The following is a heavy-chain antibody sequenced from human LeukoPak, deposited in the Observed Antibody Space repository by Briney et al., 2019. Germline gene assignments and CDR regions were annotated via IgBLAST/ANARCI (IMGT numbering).Heavy chain of an antibody. CDR1: GFTFSSYA. Sequence: GGSLRLSCAASGFTFSSYAMSWVRQAPGKGLELVSAISGSGGSTYYADSVKGRFTISRDSSRNTLYLQMNSLRAEDTAVYYCAKVESRLGTYQYIYWGQGTLVTVSS. D-gene: IGHD6-6*01. CDR2: ISGSGGST. CDR3: AKVESRLGTYQYIY. V-gene: IGHV3-23*01. J-gene: IGHJ4*02.